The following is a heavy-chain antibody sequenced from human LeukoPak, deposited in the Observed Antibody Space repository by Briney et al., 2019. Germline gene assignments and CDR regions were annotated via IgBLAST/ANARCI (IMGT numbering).Heavy chain of an antibody. CDR3: AREVVAAAGTVDY. Sequence: PSETLSLTCTVSGGSISSYYWNWIRQSPEKGLEWIGHIYYTGSTSYNPSLKSRVTISVDTSKNQFSLKLTSVTAADTAVYYCAREVVAAAGTVDYWGQGTLVTVSS. V-gene: IGHV4-59*01. J-gene: IGHJ4*02. CDR2: IYYTGST. CDR1: GGSISSYY. D-gene: IGHD6-13*01.